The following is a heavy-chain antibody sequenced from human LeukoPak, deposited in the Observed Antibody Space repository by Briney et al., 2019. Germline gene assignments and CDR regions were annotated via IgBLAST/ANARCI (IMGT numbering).Heavy chain of an antibody. CDR2: IGTAGDT. CDR3: ARANLLLGYYGMDV. Sequence: PGGSLRLSCAASGFTFSSYSMNWVRQAPGKGLEWVSAIGTAGDTYYPGSVKGRFTISRENAKNSLYLQMNSLRAGDTAVYYCARANLLLGYYGMDVWGQGTTVTVSS. J-gene: IGHJ6*02. CDR1: GFTFSSYS. V-gene: IGHV3-13*01. D-gene: IGHD2-21*01.